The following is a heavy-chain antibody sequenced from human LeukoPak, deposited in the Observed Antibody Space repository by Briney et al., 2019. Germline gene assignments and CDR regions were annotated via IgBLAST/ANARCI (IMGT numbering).Heavy chain of an antibody. J-gene: IGHJ4*02. CDR3: SDVDRAMVRFDY. CDR1: GCTFSIYA. Sequence: ASVTVSFKASGCTFSIYAIGWVRQAPGQGLEGMGGIIPIFGTANYSQKFQGRVTITADEATSTAYIDLRSLRPKDTAAYYFSDVDRAMVRFDYWGQGTLVTVSS. V-gene: IGHV1-69*13. D-gene: IGHD5-18*01. CDR2: IIPIFGTA.